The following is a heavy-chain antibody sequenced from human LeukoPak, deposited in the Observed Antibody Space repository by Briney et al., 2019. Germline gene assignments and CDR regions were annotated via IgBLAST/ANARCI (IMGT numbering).Heavy chain of an antibody. D-gene: IGHD4-17*01. J-gene: IGHJ4*02. Sequence: SETLSLTCAVSGGSISSSNWWSWVRQPPGKGLEWIGEIYHSGSTNYNPSLKSRVTISVDKSKNQFSLKLSSVTAADTAAYYCATYGTVPYYFDYWGQGTLVTVSS. CDR3: ATYGTVPYYFDY. V-gene: IGHV4-4*02. CDR1: GGSISSSNW. CDR2: IYHSGST.